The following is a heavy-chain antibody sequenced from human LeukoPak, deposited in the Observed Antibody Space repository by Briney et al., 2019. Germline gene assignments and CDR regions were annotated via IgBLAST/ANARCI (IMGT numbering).Heavy chain of an antibody. V-gene: IGHV4-59*01. J-gene: IGHJ3*02. Sequence: SETLSLTCTVSSGSISGDHWSWIRQPPGKGLEWIGYMSPSGSTNYNPSLKSRVTIFRDTSKNQFFLKLSAVTAADTAVYYCAKDRSINAFDIWGQGTVATVSS. CDR3: AKDRSINAFDI. CDR2: MSPSGST. CDR1: SGSISGDH. D-gene: IGHD2-21*01.